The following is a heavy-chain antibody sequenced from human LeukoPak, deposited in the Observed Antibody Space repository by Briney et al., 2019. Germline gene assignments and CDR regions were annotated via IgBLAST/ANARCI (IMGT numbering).Heavy chain of an antibody. CDR2: INPNSGGT. CDR1: GYTFTGYY. V-gene: IGHV1-2*02. CDR3: ARGGYSGSIMFDY. Sequence: GASVKVSCKASGYTFTGYYMHWVRQAPGQGLERMGWINPNSGGTNYAQKFQGRVTMTRDTSISTAYMELSRLRSDDTAVYYCARGGYSGSIMFDYWGQGTLVTVSS. D-gene: IGHD5-12*01. J-gene: IGHJ4*02.